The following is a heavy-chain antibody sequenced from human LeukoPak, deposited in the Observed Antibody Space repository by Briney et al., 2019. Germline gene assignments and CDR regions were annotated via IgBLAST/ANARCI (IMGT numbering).Heavy chain of an antibody. Sequence: PGGSLRLSCAASGFTFSSYDMSWVRQAPGKGLEWVSDISRGGGSRFYADSVKGRFTISRDNSKNTLYLQMNSLRADDTALYYCAKEMSVYEGPFDYWGQGPLVTVS. CDR1: GFTFSSYD. D-gene: IGHD5/OR15-5a*01. CDR3: AKEMSVYEGPFDY. J-gene: IGHJ4*02. V-gene: IGHV3-23*01. CDR2: ISRGGGSR.